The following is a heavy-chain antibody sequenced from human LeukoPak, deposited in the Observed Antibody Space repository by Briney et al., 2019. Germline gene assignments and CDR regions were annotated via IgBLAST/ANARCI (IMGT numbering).Heavy chain of an antibody. CDR3: ARGTYYDILTGHDAFDI. CDR2: IYYSGST. D-gene: IGHD3-9*01. Sequence: SETLSLTCTVSGGSISSYYWSWIRQPPGKGLEWIGYIYYSGSTNYNPSLKSRVTISVDTSKNQFSLKLSSVTAADTAVYYCARGTYYDILTGHDAFDIWGQGTMVTVSS. J-gene: IGHJ3*02. CDR1: GGSISSYY. V-gene: IGHV4-59*01.